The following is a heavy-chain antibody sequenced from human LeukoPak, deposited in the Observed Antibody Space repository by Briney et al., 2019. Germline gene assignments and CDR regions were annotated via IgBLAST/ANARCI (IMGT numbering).Heavy chain of an antibody. CDR1: GGSISSSGYY. CDR2: IYYSGTT. D-gene: IGHD3-10*01. Sequence: PSETLSLTCTVSGGSISSSGYYWGWIRQPPGKGLEWIGSIYYSGTTYYNPSLKSRVTIFVDTSKSQFSLKLSSVTAADTAIYYCARQKGNFDYWGQGTLVTVSS. CDR3: ARQKGNFDY. J-gene: IGHJ4*02. V-gene: IGHV4-39*01.